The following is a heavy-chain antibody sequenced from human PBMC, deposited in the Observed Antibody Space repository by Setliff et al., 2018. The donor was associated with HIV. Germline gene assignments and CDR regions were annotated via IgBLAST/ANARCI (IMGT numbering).Heavy chain of an antibody. CDR1: GDSISSGSYY. Sequence: SETLSLTCSVSGDSISSGSYYWSWIRLPAGKGLEWIGQIHTTGSTNYNPPLKGRVTISIDTSKNQFSLKLNSVTATDTAVYYCAKRTFGSGRFDPWGQGTLVTVSS. J-gene: IGHJ5*02. CDR2: IHTTGST. V-gene: IGHV4-61*09. D-gene: IGHD3-16*01. CDR3: AKRTFGSGRFDP.